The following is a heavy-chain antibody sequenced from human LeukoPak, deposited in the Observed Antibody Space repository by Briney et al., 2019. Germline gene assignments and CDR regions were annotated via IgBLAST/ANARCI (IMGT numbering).Heavy chain of an antibody. CDR3: AKYGPQDSGSSHFDD. Sequence: GGSLRLSCAASGFTFSSYAMSWVRQAPGKGLEWVSAIRDSGSSTHYADSVKGRFTTSRDNSKNTLFLQMNSLRAEDTAIYYCAKYGPQDSGSSHFDDWGQGALVTVSS. CDR2: IRDSGSST. V-gene: IGHV3-23*01. J-gene: IGHJ4*02. CDR1: GFTFSSYA. D-gene: IGHD1-26*01.